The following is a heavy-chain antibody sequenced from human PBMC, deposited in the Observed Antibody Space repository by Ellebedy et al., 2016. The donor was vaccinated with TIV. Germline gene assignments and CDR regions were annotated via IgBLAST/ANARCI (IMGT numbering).Heavy chain of an antibody. Sequence: GGSLRLSXAASGFIFSNYGMYWVRQAPGKGLEWVARINEDGSEKYYVDSVNGRFTISRDSAKNSMFLLMNSLRVEDTALYFCARMEDIEDLSRAKSMGEPLGADPFDVWGQGTMVTVSS. J-gene: IGHJ3*01. D-gene: IGHD2-15*01. CDR1: GFIFSNYG. V-gene: IGHV3-7*04. CDR3: ARMEDIEDLSRAKSMGEPLGADPFDV. CDR2: INEDGSEK.